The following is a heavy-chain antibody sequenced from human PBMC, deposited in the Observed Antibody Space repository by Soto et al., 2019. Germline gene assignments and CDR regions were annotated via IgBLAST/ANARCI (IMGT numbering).Heavy chain of an antibody. CDR1: GFTFSSYA. Sequence: WGSLRLSCSASGFTFSSYAMHWVRQAPGKGLEYVSGISSNGGSTHYADSVKGRFTISRDNSKNTLYLQMSSLRAEDTAVYYCVKTLQYSYGLPHWGQGTLVTVSS. CDR3: VKTLQYSYGLPH. V-gene: IGHV3-64D*06. CDR2: ISSNGGST. J-gene: IGHJ4*02. D-gene: IGHD5-18*01.